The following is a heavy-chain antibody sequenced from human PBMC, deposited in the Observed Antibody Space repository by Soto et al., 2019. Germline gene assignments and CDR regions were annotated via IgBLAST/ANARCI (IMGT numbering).Heavy chain of an antibody. CDR3: VRGVLS. CDR2: IHHSGST. CDR1: GGSISSGGYY. Sequence: QVQLQESGPGLVKASQTLSLTCNVSGGSISSGGYYWTWIRQHPGKGLEWIGNIHHSGSTFYNPSLKSRVSISVDTSKNQFSLKLSSVTAADTAVYFCVRGVLSWGQGNLGTVSS. D-gene: IGHD3-10*01. V-gene: IGHV4-31*03. J-gene: IGHJ1*01.